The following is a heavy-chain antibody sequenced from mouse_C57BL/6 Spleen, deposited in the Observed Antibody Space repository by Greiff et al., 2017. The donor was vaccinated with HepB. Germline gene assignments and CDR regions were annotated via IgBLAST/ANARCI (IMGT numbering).Heavy chain of an antibody. V-gene: IGHV1-26*01. Sequence: VQLQQSGPELVKPGASVKISCKASGYTFTDYYMNWVKQSHGKSLEWIGDINPNNGGTSYNQKFKGKATLTVDKSSSTAYMELRSLTSEDSAVYYCARKALYYYGSIYYFDYWGQGTTLTVSS. D-gene: IGHD1-1*01. J-gene: IGHJ2*01. CDR1: GYTFTDYY. CDR3: ARKALYYYGSIYYFDY. CDR2: INPNNGGT.